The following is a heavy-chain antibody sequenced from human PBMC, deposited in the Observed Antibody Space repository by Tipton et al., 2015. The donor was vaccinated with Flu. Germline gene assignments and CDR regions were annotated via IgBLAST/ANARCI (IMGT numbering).Heavy chain of an antibody. V-gene: IGHV4-31*03. CDR2: VYYSGLT. J-gene: IGHJ4*02. D-gene: IGHD5-18*01. Sequence: TLSLTCTVSGGSINNANYYWSWIRQHPGKGLEWIGYVYYSGLTYYRPSLKSRASISIDTSSNQFSLKLSSVTAADTALYYCVRTYTYVGPFDNWGQGTLVTVSS. CDR3: VRTYTYVGPFDN. CDR1: GGSINNANYY.